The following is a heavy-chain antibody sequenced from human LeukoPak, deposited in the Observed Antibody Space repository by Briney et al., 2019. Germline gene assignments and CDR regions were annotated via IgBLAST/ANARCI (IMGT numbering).Heavy chain of an antibody. J-gene: IGHJ4*02. Sequence: GGSLRLSCAASGFTFDNYAMSWVRQAPGQWLEWVSGITGSGDKTYYADSVKGRFTISRDNSKNTLYLQMNSLRAEDTAVYYCAKRDYSDSSGYYPLFDYWGQGTLVTVSS. CDR1: GFTFDNYA. CDR2: ITGSGDKT. D-gene: IGHD3-22*01. V-gene: IGHV3-23*01. CDR3: AKRDYSDSSGYYPLFDY.